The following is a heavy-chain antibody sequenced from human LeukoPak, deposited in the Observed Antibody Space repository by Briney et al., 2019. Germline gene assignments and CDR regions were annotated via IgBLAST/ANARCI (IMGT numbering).Heavy chain of an antibody. J-gene: IGHJ5*02. CDR1: GFTFSSYA. D-gene: IGHD3-9*01. V-gene: IGHV3-23*01. CDR2: ISGSGGST. CDR3: AKDSYDILTGNNWFDP. Sequence: SGGSLRLSCAASGFTFSSYAMSWVRQAPGKGLEWVSAISGSGGSTYYADSVKGRFTISRDNSKNTLYLQMNSLRAEDTAVYYCAKDSYDILTGNNWFDPWGQGTLVTVSS.